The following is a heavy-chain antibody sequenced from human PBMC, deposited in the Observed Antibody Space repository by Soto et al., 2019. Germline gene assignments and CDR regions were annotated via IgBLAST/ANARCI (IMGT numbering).Heavy chain of an antibody. D-gene: IGHD2-2*01. CDR2: IIPIFGTA. CDR3: ARAQRKYQLLGYYYGMDV. Sequence: QVQLVQSGAEVKKPGSSVKVSCKASGGTFSSYAISWVRQAPGQGLEWMGGIIPIFGTANYAQKFQGRVTITADESTSTAYMELSSLRSEDTAVYYCARAQRKYQLLGYYYGMDVWGQGTTVTVSS. J-gene: IGHJ6*02. V-gene: IGHV1-69*01. CDR1: GGTFSSYA.